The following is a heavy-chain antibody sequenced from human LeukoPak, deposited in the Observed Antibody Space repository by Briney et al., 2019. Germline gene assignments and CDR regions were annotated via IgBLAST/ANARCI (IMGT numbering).Heavy chain of an antibody. CDR3: ARHDPYSSSSSPLFDY. CDR2: IYPGDSDT. Sequence: GESLKISCKGSGYSFTSYWIGWVRQMPGKGLEWMGIIYPGDSDTRYSPSFQGQVTISADKSISTAYLQWSSLKASDTAMYYCARHDPYSSSSSPLFDYWGQGTLVTVSS. D-gene: IGHD6-6*01. CDR1: GYSFTSYW. V-gene: IGHV5-51*01. J-gene: IGHJ4*02.